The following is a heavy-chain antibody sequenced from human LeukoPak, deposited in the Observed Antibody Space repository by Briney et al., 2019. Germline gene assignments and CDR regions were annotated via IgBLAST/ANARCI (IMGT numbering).Heavy chain of an antibody. CDR3: ARDAGNSGYGCDL. D-gene: IGHD5-12*01. CDR1: GFTFSQYS. V-gene: IGHV3-48*01. CDR2: LRYTGET. Sequence: GGSLRLSCAASGFTFSQYSINWVRQAPGKGLEWVSHLRYTGETFYADSVKGRFAISRDNVRNSLYLQMNSLRAEDTAMYYCARDAGNSGYGCDLWGQGTLVTVSS. J-gene: IGHJ5*02.